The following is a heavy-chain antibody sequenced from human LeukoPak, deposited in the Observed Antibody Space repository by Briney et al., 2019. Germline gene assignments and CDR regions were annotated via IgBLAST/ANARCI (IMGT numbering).Heavy chain of an antibody. V-gene: IGHV3-53*01. CDR2: IYSGGST. CDR3: ARKDTVATNIDY. D-gene: IGHD5-12*01. Sequence: PGGSLRLSCAASGFTVSSNYMSWVRQAPGKGLEWVSVIYSGGSTYYADSVKGRFTISRDNAKNSLYLQMNSLRAEDTAVYYCARKDTVATNIDYWGQGTLVTVSS. CDR1: GFTVSSNY. J-gene: IGHJ4*02.